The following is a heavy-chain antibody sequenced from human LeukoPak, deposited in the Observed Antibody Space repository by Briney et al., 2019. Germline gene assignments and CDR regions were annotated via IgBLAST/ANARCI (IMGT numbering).Heavy chain of an antibody. CDR2: ISGSGGST. J-gene: IGHJ6*03. D-gene: IGHD6-13*01. Sequence: GGSLRLSCAASGFTFSSYAMSWVRQAPGKRLEWVSAISGSGGSTYYADSVKGRFTISRDNSKNTLYLQMNSLRAEDTAVYYCAKVAAAECYYYMDVWGKGTTVTVSS. V-gene: IGHV3-23*01. CDR1: GFTFSSYA. CDR3: AKVAAAECYYYMDV.